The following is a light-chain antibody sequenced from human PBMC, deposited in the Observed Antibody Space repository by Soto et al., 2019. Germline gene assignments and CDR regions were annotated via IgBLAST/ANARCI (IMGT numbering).Light chain of an antibody. CDR3: CSYAGSYTLYI. CDR2: DVS. J-gene: IGLJ1*01. V-gene: IGLV2-11*01. Sequence: HSVLTKPRSLSGSPGQSVTISCTGTISDVGAYNYVSWFQQHPGKAPKLMIYDVSKRPSGVPDRFSGSKSDNTASLTISGLQADDEADYYCCSYAGSYTLYIFGTGTKVTVL. CDR1: ISDVGAYNY.